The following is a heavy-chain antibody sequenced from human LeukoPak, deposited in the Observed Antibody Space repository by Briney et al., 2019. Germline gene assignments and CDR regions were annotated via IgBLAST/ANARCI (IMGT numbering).Heavy chain of an antibody. V-gene: IGHV3-7*01. CDR2: IKQDGSEK. CDR1: GFTFSSRDW. D-gene: IGHD1-26*01. J-gene: IGHJ4*02. CDR3: ARDRQYWEPLDY. Sequence: PGGSLRLSCVASGFTFSSRDWMTWVRQAPGKGLEWVANIKQDGSEKNYVDSVKGRFTISRDNAKNSVDLQMNSLRAEDTAVYYCARDRQYWEPLDYWGQGTLVTVSS.